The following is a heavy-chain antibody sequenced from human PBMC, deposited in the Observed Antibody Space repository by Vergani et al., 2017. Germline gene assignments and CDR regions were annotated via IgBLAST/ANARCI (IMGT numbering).Heavy chain of an antibody. J-gene: IGHJ4*02. D-gene: IGHD2-15*01. CDR1: GGSISSYY. CDR3: ARSRPYCTSGSCPAI. V-gene: IGHV4-4*09. Sequence: QVPLQESGPGLVKPSETLSLTCTVSGGSISSYYWSWIRQPAGKGPEWIGHIHTGGSTDLNPSFKSRVSISVDTSKSQFSLKLNSVTVADTAVYYCARSRPYCTSGSCPAIWGQGTLVTVSS. CDR2: IHTGGST.